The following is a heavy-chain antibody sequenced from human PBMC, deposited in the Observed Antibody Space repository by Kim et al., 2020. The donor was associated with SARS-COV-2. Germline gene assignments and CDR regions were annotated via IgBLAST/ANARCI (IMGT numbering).Heavy chain of an antibody. D-gene: IGHD1-26*01. Sequence: GGSLRLSCAASGFTFSSYSMNWVRQAPGKGLEWVSYISSSSSTIYYADSVKGRFTISRDNAKNSLYLQMNSLGDEETAVYYCARGGARLYYYYYGMDVWGQETTVTVSS. V-gene: IGHV3-48*02. CDR3: ARGGARLYYYYYGMDV. J-gene: IGHJ6*02. CDR2: ISSSSSTI. CDR1: GFTFSSYS.